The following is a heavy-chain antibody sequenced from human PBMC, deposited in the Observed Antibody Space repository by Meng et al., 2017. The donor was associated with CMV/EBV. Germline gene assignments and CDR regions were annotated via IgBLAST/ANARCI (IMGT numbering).Heavy chain of an antibody. Sequence: GESLKISCAASGFTFSSYWMHWVRQAPGKGLVWVSRINSDGSSTSYADSVKGRFTISRDNSKNTLYLQMNSLRAEDTAVYYCARDRSRYSSGWLLDYWGQGTLVTVSS. CDR2: INSDGSST. CDR3: ARDRSRYSSGWLLDY. CDR1: GFTFSSYW. J-gene: IGHJ4*02. D-gene: IGHD6-19*01. V-gene: IGHV3-74*01.